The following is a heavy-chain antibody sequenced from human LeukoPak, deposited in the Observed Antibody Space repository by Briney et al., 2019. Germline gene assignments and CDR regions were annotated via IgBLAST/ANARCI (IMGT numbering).Heavy chain of an antibody. V-gene: IGHV3-74*01. J-gene: IGHJ4*02. D-gene: IGHD3-22*01. Sequence: GGSLRLSWAASGFTFSSYWMHWVRQAPGKGLVWVSRINSDGSSTSYADSVKGRFTISRDNAKNTLDLQMSSLRAEDTAVYYCARDARYYDSSGYPGDYWGQGTLVTVSS. CDR1: GFTFSSYW. CDR2: INSDGSST. CDR3: ARDARYYDSSGYPGDY.